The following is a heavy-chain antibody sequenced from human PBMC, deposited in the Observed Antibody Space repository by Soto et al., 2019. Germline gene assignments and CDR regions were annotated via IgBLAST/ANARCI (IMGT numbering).Heavy chain of an antibody. D-gene: IGHD3-3*01. J-gene: IGHJ6*02. CDR1: GFTFSSYA. CDR2: ISGSGGST. Sequence: VGSLRLSCAASGFTFSSYAMSWVRQAPGKGLEWVSAISGSGGSTYYADSVKGRFTISRDNSKNTLYLQMNSLRAEDTAVYYCAKEYYDFWSGYYIPYYYYYYGMDVCGQGTTVTVSS. CDR3: AKEYYDFWSGYYIPYYYYYYGMDV. V-gene: IGHV3-23*01.